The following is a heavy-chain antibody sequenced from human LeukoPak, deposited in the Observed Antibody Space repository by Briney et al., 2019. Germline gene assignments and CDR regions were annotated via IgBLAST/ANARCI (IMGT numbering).Heavy chain of an antibody. CDR3: ARAPRITMIVPMDV. D-gene: IGHD3-22*01. V-gene: IGHV1-18*01. Sequence: AAVRVSCTASGYTFTSYGISWGRQAPGQGLEWMGWISAYNGNTNYAQKLQGRVTMTTDTSTSTAYMELRSLRSDDTAVYYCARAPRITMIVPMDVWGKGTTVSVSS. CDR1: GYTFTSYG. CDR2: ISAYNGNT. J-gene: IGHJ6*03.